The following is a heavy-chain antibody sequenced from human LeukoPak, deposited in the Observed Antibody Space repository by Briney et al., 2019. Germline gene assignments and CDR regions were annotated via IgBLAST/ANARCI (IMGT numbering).Heavy chain of an antibody. Sequence: SETLSLTCAVYGGSFSGYYWSWIRQPPGKGLEWIGSIYYGGSTYYNPSLKSRVTISVDTSKNQLSLKLSSVTAADTAVYYCARTYCGGDCYLDEAYYFDYWGQGTLVTVSS. CDR2: IYYGGST. CDR1: GGSFSGYY. J-gene: IGHJ4*02. V-gene: IGHV4-34*01. D-gene: IGHD2-21*02. CDR3: ARTYCGGDCYLDEAYYFDY.